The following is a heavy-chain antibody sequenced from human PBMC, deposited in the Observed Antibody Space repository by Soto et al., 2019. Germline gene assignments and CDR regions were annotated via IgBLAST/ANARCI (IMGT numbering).Heavy chain of an antibody. J-gene: IGHJ6*02. CDR3: AKDRYSSGWALSPYYYYGMDV. CDR1: GFTFSSYG. Sequence: PGGSLRLSCAASGFTFSSYGMHWVRQAPGKGLEWVAVISYDGSNKYYADSVKGRFTISRDNSKNTLYLQMNSLRAEDTAVYYCAKDRYSSGWALSPYYYYGMDVWGQGTTVTVSS. V-gene: IGHV3-30*18. D-gene: IGHD6-19*01. CDR2: ISYDGSNK.